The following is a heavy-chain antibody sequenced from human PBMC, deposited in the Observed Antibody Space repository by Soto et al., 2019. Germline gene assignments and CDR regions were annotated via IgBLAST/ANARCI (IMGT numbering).Heavy chain of an antibody. J-gene: IGHJ3*02. CDR3: AREGGSYDSGGYLIRGAFDI. Sequence: QVQLQESGPGLVKPSQTLSLTCSVSGDSISRIDYYWTWIRQHPEKGLEWIGNIYFRGNTYYSPSLESRLTISVDTAKNQISLKVTSVTAADTAVYYCAREGGSYDSGGYLIRGAFDIWGQGTMVTVSS. V-gene: IGHV4-31*03. CDR1: GDSISRIDYY. CDR2: IYFRGNT. D-gene: IGHD3-22*01.